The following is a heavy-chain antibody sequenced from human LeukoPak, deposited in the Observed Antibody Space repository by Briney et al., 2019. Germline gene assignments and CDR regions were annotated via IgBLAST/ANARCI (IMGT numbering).Heavy chain of an antibody. CDR2: ISGGGGST. J-gene: IGHJ4*02. Sequence: GGSLRLSCAASGFTFTSYSMNWVRQAPGKGLEWVSTISGGGGSTYYADSVKGRFTISRDNSKNTLYLQVNSLRAEDTAVYYCAKGGKWDVTPFDYWGQGTLVTVST. V-gene: IGHV3-23*01. CDR3: AKGGKWDVTPFDY. CDR1: GFTFTSYS. D-gene: IGHD1-26*01.